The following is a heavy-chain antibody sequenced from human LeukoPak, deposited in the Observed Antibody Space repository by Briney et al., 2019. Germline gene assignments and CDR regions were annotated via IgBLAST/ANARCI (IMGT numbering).Heavy chain of an antibody. CDR2: INPNSGGT. D-gene: IGHD6-13*01. J-gene: IGHJ4*02. Sequence: ASVKVSCTASGYTFTGYYMRWVRQAPGQGLEWMGWINPNSGGTNYAQKFQGRVTMTRDTSISTAYMELSRLRSDDTAVYYCARVRRGGYSSSWYYFDYWGQGTLVTVSS. CDR3: ARVRRGGYSSSWYYFDY. CDR1: GYTFTGYY. V-gene: IGHV1-2*02.